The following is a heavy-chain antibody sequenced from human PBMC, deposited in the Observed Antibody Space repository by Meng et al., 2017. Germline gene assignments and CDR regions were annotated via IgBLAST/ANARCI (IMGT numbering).Heavy chain of an antibody. Sequence: VQLLKSGAGVKKPGDSVKVSCKASGYTFTTYYIHWVRQAPGKGLEWMGWINPNTGGTNYAQKFQDRVTMTRDTSSRSVYMDLTRLRYEDTAVYYCVRGRFGAPLDVWGQGSTVTVSS. D-gene: IGHD3-10*01. CDR3: VRGRFGAPLDV. J-gene: IGHJ6*02. V-gene: IGHV1-2*02. CDR2: INPNTGGT. CDR1: GYTFTTYY.